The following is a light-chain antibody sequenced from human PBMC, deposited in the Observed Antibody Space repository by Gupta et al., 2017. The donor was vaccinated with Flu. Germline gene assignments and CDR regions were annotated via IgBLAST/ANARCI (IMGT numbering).Light chain of an antibody. CDR1: QSISSY. CDR2: AAS. CDR3: QQNYSTPF. J-gene: IGKJ5*01. Sequence: DIQMTKSPSSLSASVGDRVTITCRASQSISSYLTWYQQKPGKAPKLLIYAASSLQSGVPSRFSGSGSGTDFTLTISSLQPEDFATYYCQQNYSTPFFGQGTRLEIK. V-gene: IGKV1-39*01.